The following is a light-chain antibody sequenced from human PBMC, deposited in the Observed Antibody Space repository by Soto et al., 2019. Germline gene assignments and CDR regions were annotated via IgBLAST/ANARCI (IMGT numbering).Light chain of an antibody. CDR3: CSYVGRSTVV. J-gene: IGLJ3*02. CDR1: SSDVGSYNL. V-gene: IGLV2-23*01. CDR2: EGT. Sequence: QSALTQPASVSASPGQSLTISCTGISSDVGSYNLVSWYQQQPGKAPKLMIYEGTKRPSGVSNRFSGSKSGNAASLTISGLQAEDEADYYCCSYVGRSTVVFGGGTKLTVL.